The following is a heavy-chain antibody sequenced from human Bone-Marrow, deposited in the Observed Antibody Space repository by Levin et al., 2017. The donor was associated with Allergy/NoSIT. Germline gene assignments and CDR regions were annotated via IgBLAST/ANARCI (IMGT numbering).Heavy chain of an antibody. V-gene: IGHV1-46*01. D-gene: IGHD3-10*01. Sequence: ASVKVSCKASGYTFTSYYMHWVRQAPGQGLEWMGIINPSGGSTSYAQKFQGRVTMTRDTSTSTVYMELSSLRSEDTAVYYCARVHTGSGSYYNNFPFDYWGQGTLVTVSS. CDR2: INPSGGST. J-gene: IGHJ4*02. CDR1: GYTFTSYY. CDR3: ARVHTGSGSYYNNFPFDY.